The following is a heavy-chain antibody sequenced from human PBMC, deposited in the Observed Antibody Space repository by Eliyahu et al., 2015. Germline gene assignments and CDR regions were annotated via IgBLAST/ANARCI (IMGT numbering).Heavy chain of an antibody. CDR1: GGTFEXYA. CDR3: VRTXQDGGSSGRRYFDL. Sequence: QVQLVQSGAEVKEAGSSVKVSCRASGGTFEXYAISWVRXAPGQGLEWXGRSVPTLNIATYIQKIKGRVTMTADMSSSTVYLELNSLTPEDRAFYYCVRTXQDGGSSGRRYFDLWGRGTLITV. V-gene: IGHV1-69*02. CDR2: SVPTLNIA. D-gene: IGHD4-23*01. J-gene: IGHJ2*01.